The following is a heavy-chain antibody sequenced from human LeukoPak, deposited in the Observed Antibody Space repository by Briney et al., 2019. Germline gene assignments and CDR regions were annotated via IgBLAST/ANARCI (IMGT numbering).Heavy chain of an antibody. CDR1: GFTFSSYE. D-gene: IGHD3-10*01. V-gene: IGHV3-48*03. Sequence: GGSLRLSCAASGFTFSSYEMNWVRQAPGKGLEWVSYISSSGSTIYYADSVKGRFTISRDNAKNSLYLQMNSLRAEDTAVYYCAKDSRYYGSGSYPLDAFDIWGQGTMVTVSS. J-gene: IGHJ3*02. CDR3: AKDSRYYGSGSYPLDAFDI. CDR2: ISSSGSTI.